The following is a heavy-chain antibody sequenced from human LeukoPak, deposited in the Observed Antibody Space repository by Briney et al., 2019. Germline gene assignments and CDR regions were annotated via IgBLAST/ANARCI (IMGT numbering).Heavy chain of an antibody. CDR2: IGGSGDST. CDR3: AKDRQQLANLEY. D-gene: IGHD6-13*01. Sequence: QTGGSLRLSCAASGFTVSSNYMSWVRQAPGKGLEWVSGIGGSGDSTYYADSVKGRFTISRDNSRNTVYLQMNSLRAEDTAVYYCAKDRQQLANLEYWGQGTLVTVSS. V-gene: IGHV3-23*01. CDR1: GFTVSSNY. J-gene: IGHJ4*02.